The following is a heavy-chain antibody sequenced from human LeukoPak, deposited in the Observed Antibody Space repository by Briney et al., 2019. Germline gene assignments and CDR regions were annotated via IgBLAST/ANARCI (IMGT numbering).Heavy chain of an antibody. CDR3: ARDSGIAVAGAKGY. J-gene: IGHJ4*02. CDR1: GYTFTSYG. D-gene: IGHD6-19*01. CDR2: ISAYNGNT. V-gene: IGHV1-18*01. Sequence: ASVKVSCKASGYTFTSYGISWVRQAPGQGLEWMGWISAYNGNTNYAQKLQGRVTMTTDTSTSTAYMELMSLRSDDTAVYYCARDSGIAVAGAKGYWGPGNLVTVSS.